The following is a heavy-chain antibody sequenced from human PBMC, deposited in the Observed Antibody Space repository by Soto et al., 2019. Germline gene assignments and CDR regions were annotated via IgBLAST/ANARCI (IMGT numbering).Heavy chain of an antibody. D-gene: IGHD3-22*01. CDR1: GFTFSSYT. J-gene: IGHJ1*01. Sequence: GGSLRLSCAASGFTFSSYTLSWVRQAPGKGLEWVSSISTSGDTTSYADSVKGQFTISRDNSKNTLFPQMNSLRAEDTAVYYCRGVYDSSGVYFHHWGQGTLVTVS. V-gene: IGHV3-23*01. CDR2: ISTSGDTT. CDR3: RGVYDSSGVYFHH.